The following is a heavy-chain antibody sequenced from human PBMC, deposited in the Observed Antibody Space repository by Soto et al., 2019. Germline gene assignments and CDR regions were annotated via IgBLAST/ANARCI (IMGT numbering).Heavy chain of an antibody. D-gene: IGHD4-17*01. Sequence: PGGSLRLSCAASGFTFSNAWMSWVRQAPGKGLEWVGRIKNKKDGGTTDYAAPVKGRFSISRDDSGYTLYLHMNSLRTEDTAVYYCTTDPGDYEDFWGQGTQVTVSS. V-gene: IGHV3-15*01. CDR2: IKNKKDGGTT. CDR1: GFTFSNAW. CDR3: TTDPGDYEDF. J-gene: IGHJ4*02.